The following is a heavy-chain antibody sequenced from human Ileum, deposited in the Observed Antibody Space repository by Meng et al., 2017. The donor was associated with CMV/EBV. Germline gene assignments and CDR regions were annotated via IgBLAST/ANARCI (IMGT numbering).Heavy chain of an antibody. CDR2: IVSSGSDM. CDR1: GFIFSHYN. CDR3: AYSSSWAHFDY. V-gene: IGHV3-21*04. J-gene: IGHJ4*02. D-gene: IGHD6-13*01. Sequence: GESLKISCAASGFIFSHYNMNWVRQAPGKGLEWVSLIVSSGSDMFYADSVRGRFTISRDNAKNTLDLQMNSLRAEDMAVYYCAYSSSWAHFDYWGQGTLVTVSS.